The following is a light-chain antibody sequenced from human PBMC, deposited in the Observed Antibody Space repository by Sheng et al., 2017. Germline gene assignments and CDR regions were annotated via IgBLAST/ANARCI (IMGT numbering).Light chain of an antibody. CDR2: GAD. Sequence: EVVLTQSPATLSVSPGERATLSCRASQSISSNLAWYQQKPGQAPRLLISGADTRATGIPARFSGSGSGTEFTLTISSLQSEDFAVYYCQQYNNWPPWTFGHG. CDR3: QQYNNWPPWT. V-gene: IGKV3-15*01. J-gene: IGKJ1*01. CDR1: QSISSN.